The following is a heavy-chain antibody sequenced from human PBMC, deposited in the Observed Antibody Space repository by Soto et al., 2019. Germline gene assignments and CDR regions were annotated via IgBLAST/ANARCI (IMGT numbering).Heavy chain of an antibody. V-gene: IGHV4-30-2*01. CDR2: IYHSGST. CDR3: ARADSSSWYFDP. Sequence: SETLSLTCAVSGGSISSGGYSWSWIRQPPGKGLEWIGYIYHSGSTYYSPSLKSRVTISVDRSKNQFSLKLSSVTAADTAVCYCARADSSSWYFDPWGQGTLVTVSS. J-gene: IGHJ5*02. D-gene: IGHD6-13*01. CDR1: GGSISSGGYS.